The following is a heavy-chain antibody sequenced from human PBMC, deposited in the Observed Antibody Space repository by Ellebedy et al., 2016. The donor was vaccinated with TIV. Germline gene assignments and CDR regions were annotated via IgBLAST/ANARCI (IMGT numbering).Heavy chain of an antibody. CDR2: IQNDGSST. D-gene: IGHD5-12*01. Sequence: PGGSLRLSCAASGFTFSSYWMHWVRQAPGKGLVWVSRIQNDGSSTSYADSVKGRFTISRDNAKNTLSLQMNSRRAEDTAVYYCARDTGSGYSQDVYFDYWGQGALVTVSS. V-gene: IGHV3-74*01. CDR1: GFTFSSYW. J-gene: IGHJ4*02. CDR3: ARDTGSGYSQDVYFDY.